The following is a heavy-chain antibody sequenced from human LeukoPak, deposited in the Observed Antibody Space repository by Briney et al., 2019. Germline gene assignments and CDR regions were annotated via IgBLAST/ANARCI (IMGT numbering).Heavy chain of an antibody. CDR2: ISYDGSNK. J-gene: IGHJ4*02. CDR3: AKDVGRSSGYSDY. Sequence: PGGSLRLSCAASGFTFSSYGVHWVRQAPGKGLEWVAVISYDGSNKYYADSVKGRFTISRDNSKNTLYLQMNSLRAEDTAVYYCAKDVGRSSGYSDYWGQGTLVTVSS. CDR1: GFTFSSYG. V-gene: IGHV3-30*18. D-gene: IGHD3-22*01.